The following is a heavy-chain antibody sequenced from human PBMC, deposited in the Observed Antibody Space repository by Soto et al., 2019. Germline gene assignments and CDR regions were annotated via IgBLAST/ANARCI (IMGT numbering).Heavy chain of an antibody. CDR1: GFTFSSYG. CDR3: ARDPDTAMDMGYYYYGMDV. Sequence: TGWSLRLSCAASGFTFSSYGMHWVRQAPGKGLEWVAVIWYDGSNKYYADSVKGRFTISRDNSKNTLYLQMNSLRAEDTAVYYCARDPDTAMDMGYYYYGMDVWGQGTTVTVSS. V-gene: IGHV3-33*01. J-gene: IGHJ6*02. D-gene: IGHD5-18*01. CDR2: IWYDGSNK.